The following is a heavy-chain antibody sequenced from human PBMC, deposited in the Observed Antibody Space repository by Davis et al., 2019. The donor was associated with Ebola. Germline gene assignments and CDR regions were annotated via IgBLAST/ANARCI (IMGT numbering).Heavy chain of an antibody. Sequence: PGGSLRLSCAASGFTFSSYSMNWVRQAPGKGLEWVSSISSSSSYIYYADSVKGRFTISRDNAKNSLYLQMNSLRSEDTAVYYCAARPIRARGIDAFDIWGQGTMVTVSS. V-gene: IGHV3-21*04. CDR2: ISSSSSYI. CDR3: AARPIRARGIDAFDI. D-gene: IGHD3-10*01. J-gene: IGHJ3*02. CDR1: GFTFSSYS.